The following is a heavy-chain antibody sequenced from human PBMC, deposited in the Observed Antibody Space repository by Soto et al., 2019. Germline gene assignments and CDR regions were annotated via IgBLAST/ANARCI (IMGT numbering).Heavy chain of an antibody. D-gene: IGHD3-3*01. J-gene: IGHJ6*02. CDR2: ISSSGSTI. Sequence: SLRLSCAASGFTFSSYEMNWVRQAPGKGLEWVSYISSSGSTIYYADSVKGRFTISRDNAKNSLYLQMNSLRAEDTAVYYCAREMNTIPPSGMDVWGQGTTVTVSS. V-gene: IGHV3-48*03. CDR3: AREMNTIPPSGMDV. CDR1: GFTFSSYE.